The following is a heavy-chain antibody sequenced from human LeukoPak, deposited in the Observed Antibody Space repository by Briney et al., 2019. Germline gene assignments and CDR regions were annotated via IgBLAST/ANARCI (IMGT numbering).Heavy chain of an antibody. CDR2: IKQDGSEK. Sequence: GGSLRLSCAASGFTFSSYWMIGVRQAPGKGLEGVANIKQDGSEKYYVDSVKGRFTISRDNAKNSLYLQMNSLRAEDTAVYYCARSRMVYYYDSSGYGDYWGQGTLVTVSS. CDR3: ARSRMVYYYDSSGYGDY. D-gene: IGHD3-22*01. CDR1: GFTFSSYW. J-gene: IGHJ4*02. V-gene: IGHV3-7*01.